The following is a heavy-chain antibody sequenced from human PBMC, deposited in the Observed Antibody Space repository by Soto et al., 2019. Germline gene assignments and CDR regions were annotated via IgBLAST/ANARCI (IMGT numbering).Heavy chain of an antibody. J-gene: IGHJ3*02. D-gene: IGHD1-1*01. Sequence: QVQLQESGPGLVKPSQTLSLTCTVSGGSISSDGYYWSWIRQHPGKGLEWIGYIFYSGSTYYNPSLKSRLIMSVDTSKNQFSLKLSSVTAADTAVYYCARAERHGYNSDAFDMWGQGTMVTVSS. CDR3: ARAERHGYNSDAFDM. CDR1: GGSISSDGYY. V-gene: IGHV4-31*03. CDR2: IFYSGST.